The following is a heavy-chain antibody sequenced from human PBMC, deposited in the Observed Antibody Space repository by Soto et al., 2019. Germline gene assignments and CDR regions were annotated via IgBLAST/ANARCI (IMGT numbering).Heavy chain of an antibody. J-gene: IGHJ4*02. CDR1: GYTFTGYY. D-gene: IGHD2-15*01. V-gene: IGHV1-2*02. CDR3: ARHYCSGGRCHLDF. CDR2: INPNSGDT. Sequence: QVQLAQSGAEVKKPGASVRVSCKASGYTFTGYYLYWVRQAPGQGLEWMAWINPNSGDTNYAQTFQGRVTVSRDTSITTTYMELTSLTSDDTAVYYCARHYCSGGRCHLDFWGQGTLVTVSS.